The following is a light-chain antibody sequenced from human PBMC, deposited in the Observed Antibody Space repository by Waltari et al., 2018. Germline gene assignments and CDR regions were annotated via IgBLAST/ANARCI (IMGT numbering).Light chain of an antibody. CDR1: IIEGTS. J-gene: IGLJ3*02. CDR3: HLWDSSSDHWV. V-gene: IGLV3-21*02. Sequence: SYELTQPPSVSAAPGQTARTTCEGSIIEGTSVDWYQRGPVQAPLMAVHGDNDRPSGIPDRLSGSNSGNTATLTISRVEAGYEADYYCHLWDSSSDHWVFVGGTRLTVL. CDR2: GDN.